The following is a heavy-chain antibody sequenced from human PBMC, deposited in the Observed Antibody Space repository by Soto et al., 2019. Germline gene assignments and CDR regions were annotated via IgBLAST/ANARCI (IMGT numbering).Heavy chain of an antibody. J-gene: IGHJ6*02. CDR3: AMVDVYVTPSPQDV. D-gene: IGHD3-16*01. V-gene: IGHV1-18*01. CDR1: GYSFTRYG. CDR2: INAYNGNT. Sequence: QVQLVQSGAEVKNPGASVKVSCKASGYSFTRYGIGWARQAPGQGLEWMGWINAYNGNTNYAQNLQGRLTLTTDTSTTTAYMELRSLTSTATAIYYCAMVDVYVTPSPQDVWGQGTTVTVSS.